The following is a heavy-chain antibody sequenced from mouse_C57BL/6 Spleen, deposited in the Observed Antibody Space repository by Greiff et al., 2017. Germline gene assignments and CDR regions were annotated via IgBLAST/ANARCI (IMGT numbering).Heavy chain of an antibody. J-gene: IGHJ4*01. CDR3: ARKVYDYYYAMDY. CDR2: INPSTGGT. D-gene: IGHD2-4*01. CDR1: GYSFTGYY. Sequence: VQLQQSGPELVKPGASVKISCKASGYSFTGYYMNWVKQSPEKSLEWIGEINPSTGGTTYNQKFKAKATLTVDKSSSTAYMQLKSLTSEDSAVEYCARKVYDYYYAMDYWGQGTSVTVSS. V-gene: IGHV1-42*01.